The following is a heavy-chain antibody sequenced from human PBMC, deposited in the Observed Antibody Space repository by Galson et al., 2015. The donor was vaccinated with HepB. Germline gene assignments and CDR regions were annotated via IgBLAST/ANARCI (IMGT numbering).Heavy chain of an antibody. CDR2: IWFDGSNE. D-gene: IGHD1-26*01. CDR3: ARESYLLVGETYEGGPFDY. V-gene: IGHV3-33*01. Sequence: SLRLSCAASGFTFSHYGLHWVRQVPGRGLEWVAVIWFDGSNEYYADSVKGRFFISRDNSKNIVYLQMNSLRGDDTAIYYCARESYLLVGETYEGGPFDYWGQGTPVTVSS. CDR1: GFTFSHYG. J-gene: IGHJ4*02.